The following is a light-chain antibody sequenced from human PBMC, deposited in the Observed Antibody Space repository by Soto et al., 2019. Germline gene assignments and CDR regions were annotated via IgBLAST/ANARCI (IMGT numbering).Light chain of an antibody. CDR3: QQSYSTPLT. V-gene: IGKV1-39*01. J-gene: IGKJ4*01. Sequence: DIQMTQSPSSLSASVGDRVTITCRASQSLGSYLNWYQHKPGRAPKLLIYAASSLQSGVPSRFSGSGSGTDFTLTIVSLQPEDFATYYCQQSYSTPLTFGGGTKV. CDR1: QSLGSY. CDR2: AAS.